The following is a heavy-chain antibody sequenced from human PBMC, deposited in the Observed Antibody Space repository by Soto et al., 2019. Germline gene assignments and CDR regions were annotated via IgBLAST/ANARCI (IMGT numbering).Heavy chain of an antibody. J-gene: IGHJ4*02. V-gene: IGHV3-7*05. CDR3: ARLPLYDYVWGSYRYGQNYFDY. CDR1: GFTFSSYW. CDR2: IKQDGSEK. Sequence: GGSLRLSCAAPGFTFSSYWMSWVRQAPGKGLEWVANIKQDGSEKYYVDSVKGRFTISRDNAKNSLYLQMNSLRAEDTAVYYCARLPLYDYVWGSYRYGQNYFDYWGQGTLVTVSS. D-gene: IGHD3-16*02.